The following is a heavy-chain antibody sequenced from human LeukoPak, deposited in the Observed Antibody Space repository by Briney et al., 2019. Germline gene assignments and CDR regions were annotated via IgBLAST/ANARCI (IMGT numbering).Heavy chain of an antibody. V-gene: IGHV3-23*01. J-gene: IGHJ4*02. Sequence: GGSLRLSCVASGFTFSTYAMTWVRQALGKGLEWVSGISGSGGSTYYADSVKGRFTISRDNSKNTLYLQMNNLRAEDTALYYCAKGYWNPGYWGQGTLVTVSS. D-gene: IGHD1-1*01. CDR3: AKGYWNPGY. CDR1: GFTFSTYA. CDR2: ISGSGGST.